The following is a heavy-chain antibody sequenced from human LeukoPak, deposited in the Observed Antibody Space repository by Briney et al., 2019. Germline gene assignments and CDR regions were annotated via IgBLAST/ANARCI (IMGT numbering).Heavy chain of an antibody. D-gene: IGHD4-23*01. CDR1: GFTFSSYS. CDR2: ISSSSSTI. J-gene: IGHJ3*02. Sequence: GGSLRLSCADSGFTFSSYSMNGVRQAPGKGLEWVSYISSSSSTIYYADSVKGRLTISRDNAKNSLYLQMNSLRAEDTAVYYCARDAQYDYGGNADAFDIWGQGTMVTVSS. CDR3: ARDAQYDYGGNADAFDI. V-gene: IGHV3-48*01.